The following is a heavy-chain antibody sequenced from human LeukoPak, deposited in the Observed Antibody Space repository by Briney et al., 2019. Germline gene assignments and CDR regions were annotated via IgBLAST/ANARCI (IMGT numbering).Heavy chain of an antibody. Sequence: PGGSLRLSCAASGFTFSSYEMNWVRQAPGKGLEWVSYISSSGSTIYYADSLKGRFTISRDNAKNSLYLQMNSLRAEDTAVYYCARQAAAGTSGVFDEFDYWGQGTLVTVSS. CDR2: ISSSGSTI. V-gene: IGHV3-48*03. D-gene: IGHD6-13*01. CDR3: ARQAAAGTSGVFDEFDY. CDR1: GFTFSSYE. J-gene: IGHJ4*02.